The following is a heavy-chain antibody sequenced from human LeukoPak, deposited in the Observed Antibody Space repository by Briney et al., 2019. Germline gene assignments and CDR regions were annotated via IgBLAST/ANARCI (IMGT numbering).Heavy chain of an antibody. CDR1: GFTFSSYA. J-gene: IGHJ3*02. CDR2: IKQDGSEK. Sequence: PGGSLRLSCAASGFTFSSYAMSWVRQAPGKGQEWVANIKQDGSEKYYVDSLKGRFTISRDNAKNSLYLLMNSLRAEDTAMYYCARDVPDLQWFNAPTVDIWGQGTMVTVSS. V-gene: IGHV3-7*01. D-gene: IGHD3-3*01. CDR3: ARDVPDLQWFNAPTVDI.